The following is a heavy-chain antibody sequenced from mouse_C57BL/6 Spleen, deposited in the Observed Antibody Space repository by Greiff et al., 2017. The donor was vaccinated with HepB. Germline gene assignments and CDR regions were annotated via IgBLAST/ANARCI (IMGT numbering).Heavy chain of an antibody. CDR2: IWSGGST. J-gene: IGHJ4*01. CDR1: GFSLTSYG. CDR3: AREEGTTVEDAMDY. Sequence: VKLMESGPGLVQPSQSLSITCTVSGFSLTSYGVHWVRQSPGKGLEWLGVIWSGGSTDYNAAFISRLSISKDNSKSQVFFKMNSLQADDTAIYYCAREEGTTVEDAMDYWGQGTSVTVSS. V-gene: IGHV2-2*01. D-gene: IGHD1-1*01.